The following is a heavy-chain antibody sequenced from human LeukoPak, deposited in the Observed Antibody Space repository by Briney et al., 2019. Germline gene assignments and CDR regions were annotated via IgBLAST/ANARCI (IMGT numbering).Heavy chain of an antibody. V-gene: IGHV3-11*04. Sequence: PGGSLRLSCAASGFTFSDYYMSRIRQAPGKGLEWVSYISSSGSTIYYADSVKGRFTISRDNAKNSLYLQMNSLRAEDTAVYYCARDCYDSSGYCGPLDYWGQGTLVTVSS. CDR3: ARDCYDSSGYCGPLDY. J-gene: IGHJ4*02. CDR1: GFTFSDYY. D-gene: IGHD3-22*01. CDR2: ISSSGSTI.